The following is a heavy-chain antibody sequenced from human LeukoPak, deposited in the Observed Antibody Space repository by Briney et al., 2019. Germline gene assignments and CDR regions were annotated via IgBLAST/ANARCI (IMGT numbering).Heavy chain of an antibody. CDR3: AKDRGYSYGYPDY. J-gene: IGHJ4*02. D-gene: IGHD5-18*01. Sequence: PGGSLRLSCAASGFTFSSYGMHWVRQAPGKGLEWVAVISYDGSNKYYADSVKGQFTISRDNSKNTLYLQMNSLRAEDTAVYYCAKDRGYSYGYPDYWGQGTLVTVSS. CDR1: GFTFSSYG. CDR2: ISYDGSNK. V-gene: IGHV3-30*18.